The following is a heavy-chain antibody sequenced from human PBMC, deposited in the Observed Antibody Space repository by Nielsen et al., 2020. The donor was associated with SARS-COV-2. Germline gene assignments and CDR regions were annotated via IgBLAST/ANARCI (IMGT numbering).Heavy chain of an antibody. CDR3: ARLGLRGAAAGTSWFDT. Sequence: GESLKISCKGSGYSFTSYWIGWVRQMPGKGLEWLRIIYPGDSDTSYSPSFQGQVTISADKSISTAYLQWSSLKASDTAMYYCARLGLRGAAAGTSWFDTWGQGTLVTVSS. D-gene: IGHD6-13*01. CDR2: IYPGDSDT. V-gene: IGHV5-51*01. J-gene: IGHJ5*02. CDR1: GYSFTSYW.